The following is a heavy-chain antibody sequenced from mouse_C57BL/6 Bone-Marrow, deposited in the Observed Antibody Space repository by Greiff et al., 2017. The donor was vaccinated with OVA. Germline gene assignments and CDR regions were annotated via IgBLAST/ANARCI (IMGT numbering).Heavy chain of an antibody. CDR1: GFTFSDYY. V-gene: IGHV5-16*01. J-gene: IGHJ3*01. Sequence: EVQLVESEGGLVQPGSSMKLSCTASGFTFSDYYMAWVRQVPEKGLEWVANIKYDGSSTYYLDSLKSRFIISRDNAKNILYLQMSSLKSEDTATYYCARGYHRFAYWGQGTLVTVSA. CDR2: IKYDGSST. D-gene: IGHD2-12*01. CDR3: ARGYHRFAY.